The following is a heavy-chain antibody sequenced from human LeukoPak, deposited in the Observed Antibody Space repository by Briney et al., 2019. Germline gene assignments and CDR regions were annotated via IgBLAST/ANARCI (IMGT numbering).Heavy chain of an antibody. D-gene: IGHD3-10*01. J-gene: IGHJ4*02. CDR2: ISGSGGST. Sequence: QPGGSLRLSCTASGFTFSSYEMNWVRQAPGKGLEWVSAISGSGGSTYYADSVKGRFTISRDNSKNTLYLQMNSLRAEDTAVYYCAKDRITMVRGALDYWGQGTLVTVSS. CDR1: GFTFSSYE. CDR3: AKDRITMVRGALDY. V-gene: IGHV3-23*01.